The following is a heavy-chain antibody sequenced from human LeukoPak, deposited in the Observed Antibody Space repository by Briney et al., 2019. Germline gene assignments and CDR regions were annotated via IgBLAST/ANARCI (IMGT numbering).Heavy chain of an antibody. Sequence: ASVKVSCKASGGTFSSYAISWVRQAPGQGLEWMGGIIPIFGTANYAQKFQGRVTITTDESTSTAYMELSSLRSEDTAVYYCARTLSSSTSQGAFDIWGQGTMVTVSS. J-gene: IGHJ3*02. CDR2: IIPIFGTA. CDR1: GGTFSSYA. CDR3: ARTLSSSTSQGAFDI. D-gene: IGHD6-6*01. V-gene: IGHV1-69*05.